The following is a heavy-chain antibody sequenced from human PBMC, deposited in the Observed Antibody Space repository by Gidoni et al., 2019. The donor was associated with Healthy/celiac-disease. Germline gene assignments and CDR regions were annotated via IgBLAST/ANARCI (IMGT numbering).Heavy chain of an antibody. J-gene: IGHJ4*02. Sequence: QLQLQESGPGLVKPSETLSLPCPVSGGSISSSSYYWGWIRQPPGKGLEWIGSIYYSGSTYYNPSLKSRVTISVDTSKNQFSLKLSSVTAADTAVYYCARHRSMVDYWGQGTLVTVSS. CDR3: ARHRSMVDY. V-gene: IGHV4-39*01. CDR2: IYYSGST. D-gene: IGHD2-8*01. CDR1: GGSISSSSYY.